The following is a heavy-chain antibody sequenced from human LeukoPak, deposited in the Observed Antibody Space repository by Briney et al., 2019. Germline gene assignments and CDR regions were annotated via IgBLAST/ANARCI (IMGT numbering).Heavy chain of an antibody. CDR3: STDVSGTNWDYFDY. J-gene: IGHJ4*02. V-gene: IGHV3-15*01. Sequence: PGGSLRLSCAASGFAFSDAWMNWVRQAPGKGLEWVGRIKRKTDGGTTDYAAPVKGRFIISRDDSNNTLYLQMNSLKTEDTAVYYCSTDVSGTNWDYFDYWGQGTLATVSS. D-gene: IGHD1-26*01. CDR1: GFAFSDAW. CDR2: IKRKTDGGTT.